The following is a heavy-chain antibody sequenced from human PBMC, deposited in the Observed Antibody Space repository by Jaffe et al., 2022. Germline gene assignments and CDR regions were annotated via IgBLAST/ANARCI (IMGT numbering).Heavy chain of an antibody. CDR2: IYHSGST. CDR1: GYSISSGYY. CDR3: AQKDDYGADY. Sequence: QVQLQESGPGLVKPSETLSLTCAVSGYSISSGYYWGWIRQPPGKGLEWIGSIYHSGSTYYNPSLKSRVTISVDTSKNQFSLKLSSVTAADTAVYYCAQKDDYGADYWGQGTLVTVSS. D-gene: IGHD4-17*01. J-gene: IGHJ4*02. V-gene: IGHV4-38-2*01.